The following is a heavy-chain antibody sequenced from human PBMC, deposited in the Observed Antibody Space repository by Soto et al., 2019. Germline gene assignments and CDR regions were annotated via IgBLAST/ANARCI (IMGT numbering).Heavy chain of an antibody. D-gene: IGHD3-3*01. CDR2: ISGSGGST. J-gene: IGHJ4*02. CDR3: AKPSPGGGFWSGYAY. V-gene: IGHV3-23*01. CDR1: GFTLSSYA. Sequence: EALQIAGGSSGFTLSSYAMSCVLQAPGKGLEWVSAISGSGGSTYYADSVKGRFTISRDNSKNTLYLQMNSLRAEDTAVYYCAKPSPGGGFWSGYAYWGQGTLVTVSS.